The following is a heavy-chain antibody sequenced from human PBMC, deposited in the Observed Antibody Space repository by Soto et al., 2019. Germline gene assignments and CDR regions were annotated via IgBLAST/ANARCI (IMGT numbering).Heavy chain of an antibody. CDR2: IVPNVGTV. CDR1: GGTLSNFINYP. D-gene: IGHD3-3*01. CDR3: ARRDTSGFLRYFDN. Sequence: QVPLVQSGAEVKKPGSSVKVSCKASGGTLSNFINYPINWVRQAPGQGLEWMGGIVPNVGTVNYAQKFQGRVTITADKSTGTAYMELSSLRSEDTALYYCARRDTSGFLRYFDNWGQGTLVTVSS. V-gene: IGHV1-69*06. J-gene: IGHJ4*02.